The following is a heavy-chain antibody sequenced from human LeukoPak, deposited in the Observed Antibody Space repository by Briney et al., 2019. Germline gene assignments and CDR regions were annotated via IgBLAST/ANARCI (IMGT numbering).Heavy chain of an antibody. Sequence: PGGSLRLSCAASGFTFSSYGMHWVRQAPGKGLEWVAVISYDGSNKYYADSVKGRFTISRDNSKNTLYLQMNSLRAEDMAVYYCAKNSASSSYFDYWGQGTLVTVSS. J-gene: IGHJ4*02. CDR1: GFTFSSYG. CDR3: AKNSASSSYFDY. V-gene: IGHV3-30*18. D-gene: IGHD2-15*01. CDR2: ISYDGSNK.